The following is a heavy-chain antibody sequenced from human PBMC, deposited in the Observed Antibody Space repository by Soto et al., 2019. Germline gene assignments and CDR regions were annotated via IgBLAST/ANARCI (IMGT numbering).Heavy chain of an antibody. J-gene: IGHJ5*02. CDR3: AGDQLEGNAFDP. CDR2: IYHSGST. CDR1: GGSISSGGYS. D-gene: IGHD1-1*01. V-gene: IGHV4-30-2*01. Sequence: QLQLQESGSGLVRPSQTLSLTCAVSGGSISSGGYSWNWIRQPPGKGLEWIGYIYHSGSTLYNPSPQSRVTIAGDKSKTPFSLKLTAVTATATAVYYGAGDQLEGNAFDPWGQGTLVTVSS.